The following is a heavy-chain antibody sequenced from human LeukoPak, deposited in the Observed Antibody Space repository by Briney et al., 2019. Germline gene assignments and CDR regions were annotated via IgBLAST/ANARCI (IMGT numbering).Heavy chain of an antibody. CDR2: ITSSSGYT. CDR3: ARDYYYYMDV. Sequence: GGSLRLSCAASGFTFRSFSMNWVRQAPGKGLEWVSSITSSSGYTYYADSVKGRFTISRDNAKNSLYLQMNGLRAEDTAVYYCARDYYYYMDVWGKGTTVIVSS. J-gene: IGHJ6*03. V-gene: IGHV3-21*01. CDR1: GFTFRSFS.